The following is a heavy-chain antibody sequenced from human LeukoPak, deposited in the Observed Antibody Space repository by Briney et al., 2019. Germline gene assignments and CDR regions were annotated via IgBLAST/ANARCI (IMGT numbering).Heavy chain of an antibody. CDR3: ARFMYYDFWSGYINSNDAFDI. J-gene: IGHJ3*02. CDR2: MNPNSGNT. Sequence: ASVKVSCKASGYTFTSYDINWVRQATGQGLEWMGWMNPNSGNTGYAQKFQGRVTMTRNTSISTAYMELSSLRSEDTAVYYCARFMYYDFWSGYINSNDAFDIWGQGTMVTVSP. D-gene: IGHD3-3*01. CDR1: GYTFTSYD. V-gene: IGHV1-8*01.